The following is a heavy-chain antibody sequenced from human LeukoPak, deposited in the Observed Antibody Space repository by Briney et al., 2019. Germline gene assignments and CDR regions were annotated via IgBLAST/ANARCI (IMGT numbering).Heavy chain of an antibody. Sequence: SETLSLTCTVSGGSNSSYYWSWIQQPAGKGLEWIGRIYTSGSTNYNPSLKSRVTMSVDTSKNQFSLKLSSVTAADTAVNYCARSSAVAGTYGYWGQGTLVTVSS. CDR2: IYTSGST. CDR1: GGSNSSYY. J-gene: IGHJ4*02. CDR3: ARSSAVAGTYGY. D-gene: IGHD6-19*01. V-gene: IGHV4-4*07.